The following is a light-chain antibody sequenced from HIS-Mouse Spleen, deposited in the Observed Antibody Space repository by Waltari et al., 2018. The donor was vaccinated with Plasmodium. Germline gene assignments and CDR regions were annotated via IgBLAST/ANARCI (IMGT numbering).Light chain of an antibody. CDR2: KDS. CDR1: ALPTQY. Sequence: SYELTQPPSVSVSPGQTARITCSGDALPTQYAYSYQQKPGQAPVLVIYKDSERPSGIPERFSGSRSGTTVTLTISGVQAEDEADYYCQSADSSGTPNWVFGGGTKLTVL. CDR3: QSADSSGTPNWV. J-gene: IGLJ3*02. V-gene: IGLV3-25*03.